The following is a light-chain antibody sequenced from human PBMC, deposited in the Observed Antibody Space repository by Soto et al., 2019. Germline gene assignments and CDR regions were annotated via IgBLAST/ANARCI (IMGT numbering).Light chain of an antibody. CDR2: EVS. CDR3: SSYTSSSTFYV. V-gene: IGLV2-14*01. CDR1: SSDVGGYNY. J-gene: IGLJ1*01. Sequence: QSVLTQPASVSGSPGQSITISCTGTSSDVGGYNYVSWYQQHPGKAPKLMIYEVSTRPSGVSNRFSGSKSGNTASLTISGLQAEDEADYHCSSYTSSSTFYVFGTGTKVTVL.